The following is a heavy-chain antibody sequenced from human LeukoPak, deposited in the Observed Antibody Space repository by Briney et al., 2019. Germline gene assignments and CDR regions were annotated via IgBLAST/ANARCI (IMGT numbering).Heavy chain of an antibody. CDR2: ISISSRYI. V-gene: IGHV3-21*03. D-gene: IGHD1-26*01. J-gene: IGHJ4*02. Sequence: GGSLRLSCAASGFTFSSYTMNWVRQAPGKGLEWVSSISISSRYIYYADSVKGRFTISRDNAKTSLYLQMNSLRAEDTAVYYCTRETLGATLDYWGQGTLVTVSS. CDR1: GFTFSSYT. CDR3: TRETLGATLDY.